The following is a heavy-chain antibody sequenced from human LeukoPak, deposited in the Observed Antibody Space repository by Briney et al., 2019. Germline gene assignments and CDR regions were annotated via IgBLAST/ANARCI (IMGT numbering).Heavy chain of an antibody. CDR1: GFTFSSYS. D-gene: IGHD6-19*01. Sequence: GGSLRLSCAASGFTFSSYSMNWVRQAPGKGLEWVSSISSSSSYIYYADSVKGRFTISRDNSKNTLFLQMNSLRAEDTAVYYCAKASSGWHLNWFDPWGQGTLVTVSS. CDR2: ISSSSSYI. J-gene: IGHJ5*02. CDR3: AKASSGWHLNWFDP. V-gene: IGHV3-21*04.